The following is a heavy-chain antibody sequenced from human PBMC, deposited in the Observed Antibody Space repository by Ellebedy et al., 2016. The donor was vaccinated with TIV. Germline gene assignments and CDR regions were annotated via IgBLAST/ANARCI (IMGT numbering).Heavy chain of an antibody. D-gene: IGHD5-18*01. J-gene: IGHJ5*01. V-gene: IGHV3-7*01. CDR1: GFNFTSYW. CDR3: ARGYTVGS. CDR2: IKEDGSQQ. Sequence: GGSLRLXCPASGFNFTSYWMTWVRQVQGKGLEWVANIKEDGSQQNYVDSVKGRFTISRDNAKTSLYLQMNTLRIEDTGVYYCARGYTVGSWGQGALVTVSS.